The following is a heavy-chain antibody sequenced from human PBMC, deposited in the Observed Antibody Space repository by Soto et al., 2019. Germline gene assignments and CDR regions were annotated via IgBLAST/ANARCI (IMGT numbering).Heavy chain of an antibody. CDR2: IGDSAGWT. V-gene: IGHV3-23*01. J-gene: IGHJ3*01. D-gene: IGHD6-25*01. Sequence: EVQLLESGGGLVQPGGSLRLSCAASGFTFSSHAMSWVRQAPGKGLEWVSTIGDSAGWTAYADSVKGRFTISRDNSKNTLDSQRNSLRAEDTAVYYCAPRGYSSGSAFDVWGQGTMVTVSS. CDR3: APRGYSSGSAFDV. CDR1: GFTFSSHA.